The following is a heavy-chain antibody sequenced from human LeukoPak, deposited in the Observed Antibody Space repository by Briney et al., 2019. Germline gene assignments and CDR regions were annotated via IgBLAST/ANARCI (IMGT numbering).Heavy chain of an antibody. V-gene: IGHV3-74*01. J-gene: IGHJ4*02. CDR1: GFTFSNHW. CDR3: AKESGVTGYFDY. CDR2: INRGGSRT. D-gene: IGHD3-10*01. Sequence: GGSLRLSCAASGFTFSNHWMHWVRQAPGKGLMWVSRINRGGSRTDYADSVKGRFTISRDDAKNTLYLQMNSLRAEDTAVYYCAKESGVTGYFDYWGQGTLVTVSS.